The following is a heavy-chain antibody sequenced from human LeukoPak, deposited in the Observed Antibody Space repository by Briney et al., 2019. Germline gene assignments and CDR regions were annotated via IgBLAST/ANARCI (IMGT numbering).Heavy chain of an antibody. J-gene: IGHJ4*02. Sequence: GESLRLSCAASGFTFSSYAMHWARQAPGKGLEWVAVISYDGSNKYYADSVKGRFTISRDNSKNTLYLHINSLRAEDTAVYYCARGHFYDSSLGYWGQGTLVTISS. CDR1: GFTFSSYA. CDR3: ARGHFYDSSLGY. CDR2: ISYDGSNK. V-gene: IGHV3-30*04. D-gene: IGHD3-22*01.